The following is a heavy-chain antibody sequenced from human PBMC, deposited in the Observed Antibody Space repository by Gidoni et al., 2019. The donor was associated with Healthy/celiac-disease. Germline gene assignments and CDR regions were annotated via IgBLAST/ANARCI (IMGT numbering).Heavy chain of an antibody. CDR2: IRSKAYGGTT. D-gene: IGHD5-18*01. J-gene: IGHJ6*02. CDR3: TRDYTAIYYYGMDV. Sequence: EVQLVESGGGLVQPGRSLRLSCTASGFTFGDYAMSWFRQAPGKGLEWVGFIRSKAYGGTTEYAASVKGRFTISRDDSKSIAYLQMNSLKTEDTAVYYCTRDYTAIYYYGMDVWGQGTTVTVSS. CDR1: GFTFGDYA. V-gene: IGHV3-49*03.